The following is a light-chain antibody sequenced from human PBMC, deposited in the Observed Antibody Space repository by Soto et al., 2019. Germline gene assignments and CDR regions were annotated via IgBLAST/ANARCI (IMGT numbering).Light chain of an antibody. V-gene: IGLV1-47*01. Sequence: QSVVTQPSSASGTPGQRVTISCSGSSSNIGSNYVYWYQQLPGTAPKLLIYRNNQRPSGVHDRFSGSKSGTSASLAISGLRSEDEGDYYCAAWDDSLSGLFGGGTQLTVL. J-gene: IGLJ2*01. CDR2: RNN. CDR1: SSNIGSNY. CDR3: AAWDDSLSGL.